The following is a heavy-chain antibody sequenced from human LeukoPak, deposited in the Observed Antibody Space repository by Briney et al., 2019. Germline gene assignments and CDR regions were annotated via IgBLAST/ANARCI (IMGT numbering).Heavy chain of an antibody. CDR1: GGSFNGYS. CDR3: ACLEGTSWTGFWLDP. J-gene: IGHJ5*02. CDR2: IDHGGNT. Sequence: SETLSLTCAVIGGSFNGYSWTWLRKAPGKGLEWIGDIDHGGNTRYTPSLKSRLIISVDTSNQQFSLNLRSATAADTAVYYCACLEGTSWTGFWLDPWGQGTLVTVSS. D-gene: IGHD3/OR15-3a*01. V-gene: IGHV4-34*01.